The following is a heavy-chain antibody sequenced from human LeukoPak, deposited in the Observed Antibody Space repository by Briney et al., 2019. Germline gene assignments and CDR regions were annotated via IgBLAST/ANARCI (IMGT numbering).Heavy chain of an antibody. V-gene: IGHV4-4*02. CDR3: ARLFLRNHDYGDYHYYYMDV. Sequence: PSETLSLTCAVSSGSIFGSNWWSWVRQPPGKGLEWIGEINHSGSTNYNPSLKSRVTISVDTSKNQFSLKLSSVTAADTAVYYCARLFLRNHDYGDYHYYYMDVWGKGTTVTISS. CDR2: INHSGST. J-gene: IGHJ6*03. CDR1: SGSIFGSNW. D-gene: IGHD4-17*01.